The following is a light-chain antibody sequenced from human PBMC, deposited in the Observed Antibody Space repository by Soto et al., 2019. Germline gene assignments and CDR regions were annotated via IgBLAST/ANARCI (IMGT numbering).Light chain of an antibody. CDR1: SSNIGAGYE. CDR3: QSYDSSLSGYV. V-gene: IGLV1-40*01. J-gene: IGLJ1*01. Sequence: QYVLTQPPSVSEAPGQRVTISCTGSSSNIGAGYEAHWYQQVPGTAPKLLIYENNNRPSGVPDRFSGSKSGTSASLAITGLQAEDEAEYYSQSYDSSLSGYVFGTGTKLTVL. CDR2: ENN.